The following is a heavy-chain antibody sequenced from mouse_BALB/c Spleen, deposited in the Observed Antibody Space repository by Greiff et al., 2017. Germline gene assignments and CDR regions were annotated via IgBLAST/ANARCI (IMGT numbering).Heavy chain of an antibody. CDR1: GFTFNTYA. CDR2: IRSKSNNYAT. J-gene: IGHJ1*01. Sequence: EVKVVESGGGLVQPKGSLKLSCAASGFTFNTYAMNWVRQAPGKGLEWVARIRSKSNNYATYYADSVKDRFTISRDDSQSMLYLQMNNLKTEDTAMYYCVRPHDGYYYWYFDVWGAGTTVTVSS. D-gene: IGHD2-3*01. V-gene: IGHV10-1*02. CDR3: VRPHDGYYYWYFDV.